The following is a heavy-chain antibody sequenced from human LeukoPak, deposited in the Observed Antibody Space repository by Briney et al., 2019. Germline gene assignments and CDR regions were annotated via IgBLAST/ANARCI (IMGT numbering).Heavy chain of an antibody. J-gene: IGHJ3*02. V-gene: IGHV3-7*01. Sequence: PGGSLRLSCAASGFTFSNYWMSWVRQAPGKGLEWVANIKQDGSEKYYVDSVKGRFTISRDSAKNSLYLQMNSLRADDTAVYYCARVKYFDFWSGNDAFDIWGQGTMVTVSS. CDR3: ARVKYFDFWSGNDAFDI. CDR1: GFTFSNYW. D-gene: IGHD3-3*01. CDR2: IKQDGSEK.